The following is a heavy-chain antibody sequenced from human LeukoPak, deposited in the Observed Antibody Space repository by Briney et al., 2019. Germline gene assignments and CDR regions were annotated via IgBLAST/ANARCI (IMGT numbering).Heavy chain of an antibody. CDR2: ISWNSGSI. CDR1: GFTFYDYA. D-gene: IGHD3-22*01. V-gene: IGHV3-9*01. CDR3: AKGSYYDSSGYYYDY. Sequence: PGRSLRLSCAASGFTFYDYAMHWVRHAPGKGLEWVSGISWNSGSIGYADSVKGRFTISRDNAKNSLYLQMNSLRAEDTALYYCAKGSYYDSSGYYYDYWGQGTLVTVSS. J-gene: IGHJ4*02.